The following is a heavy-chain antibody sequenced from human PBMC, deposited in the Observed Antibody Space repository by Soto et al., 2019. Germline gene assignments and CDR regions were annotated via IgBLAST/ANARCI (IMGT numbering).Heavy chain of an antibody. V-gene: IGHV6-1*01. Sequence: SQTLSLTCAISGDSVSSNSAAWNWIRQSPSRVLEWLGRTYYRSKWYNDYAVSVKSRITINPDTTKNQFSLQLNSVTPADMDVYSCAREVSGLGGATAFDPWGQGTLVTVSS. CDR3: AREVSGLGGATAFDP. CDR2: TYYRSKWYN. CDR1: GDSVSSNSAA. D-gene: IGHD6-25*01. J-gene: IGHJ5*02.